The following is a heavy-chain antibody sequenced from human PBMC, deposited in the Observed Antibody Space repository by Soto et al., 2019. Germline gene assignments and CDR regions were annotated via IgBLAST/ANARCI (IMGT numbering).Heavy chain of an antibody. J-gene: IGHJ3*01. CDR3: ARVWGGAFDF. D-gene: IGHD3-10*01. CDR1: GGSISSYY. V-gene: IGHV4-59*01. Sequence: PSETLSLTCTVSGGSISSYYWSWIRQPPGKGLEWIGYIYYSGSTNYNPSPKSRVTISVDTSKNQFSLKLTSVTVADTAVYYCARVWGGAFDFWGQGTMVTVSS. CDR2: IYYSGST.